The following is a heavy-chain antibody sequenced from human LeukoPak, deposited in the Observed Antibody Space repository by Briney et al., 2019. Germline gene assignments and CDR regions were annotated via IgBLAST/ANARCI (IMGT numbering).Heavy chain of an antibody. D-gene: IGHD3-3*01. CDR2: IRYDGSNK. V-gene: IGHV3-30*02. Sequence: GGSLRLSCAASGFTFSSYCMHWVRQAPGKGLEWVAFIRYDGSNKYYADSVKGRFTISRDNSKNTLYLQMNSLRAEDTAVYYCAKHQSTSYDFWSGYYGFDYWGQGTLVTVSS. CDR1: GFTFSSYC. J-gene: IGHJ4*02. CDR3: AKHQSTSYDFWSGYYGFDY.